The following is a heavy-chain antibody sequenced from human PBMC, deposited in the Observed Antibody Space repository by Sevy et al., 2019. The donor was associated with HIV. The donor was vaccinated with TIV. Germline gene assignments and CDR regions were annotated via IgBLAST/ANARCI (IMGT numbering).Heavy chain of an antibody. CDR2: INHSGST. J-gene: IGHJ4*02. CDR1: GGSFSGYY. D-gene: IGHD6-19*01. CDR3: ARYRVGGNFDY. V-gene: IGHV4-34*01. Sequence: SETRSLTCSVYGGSFSGYYWNWIRQPPGKGLEWIGEINHSGSTNYNPSLKSRVTISVDTSKNQFSLKLSSVTAADTAVYYCARYRVGGNFDYWGQGTLVTVSS.